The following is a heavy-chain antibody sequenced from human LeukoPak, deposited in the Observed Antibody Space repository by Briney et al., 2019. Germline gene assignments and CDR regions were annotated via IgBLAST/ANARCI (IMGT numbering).Heavy chain of an antibody. V-gene: IGHV3-11*01. Sequence: GGSLRLSCAASGFTFSDYYMSWIRQAPGKGLGWVSYISSSDSTIYYTDSVKGRFTISRDNAKNSLYLQMNSLRAEDTAVYYCARDLSYGSGSPFDYWGQGTLVTVSS. D-gene: IGHD3-10*01. CDR3: ARDLSYGSGSPFDY. CDR2: ISSSDSTI. CDR1: GFTFSDYY. J-gene: IGHJ4*02.